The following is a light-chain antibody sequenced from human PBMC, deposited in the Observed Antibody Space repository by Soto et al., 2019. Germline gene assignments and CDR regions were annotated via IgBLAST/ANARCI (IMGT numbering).Light chain of an antibody. J-gene: IGLJ3*02. CDR3: LSYTTTNTWV. CDR1: SSDVGGYIY. V-gene: IGLV2-14*01. CDR2: EVN. Sequence: QSALTQPASVSGSPGQSITISCTGTSSDVGGYIYVSWYQQHPDKAPKLLIFEVNNRPSGVSGRFSGSKSGNTDSLTISGLQPEDEADYYCLSYTTTNTWVFGGGTKLTVL.